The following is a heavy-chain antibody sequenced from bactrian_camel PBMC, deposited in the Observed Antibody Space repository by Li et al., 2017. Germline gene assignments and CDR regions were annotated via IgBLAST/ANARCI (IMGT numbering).Heavy chain of an antibody. J-gene: IGHJ4*01. D-gene: IGHD7*01. V-gene: IGHV3S40*01. CDR1: GYTYSTC. Sequence: DVQLVESGGGLVQPGGSLRLSCAASGYTYSTCMGWFRQAPGKEREVVAFIYIGGSSTYYADFVKGRFTISQDDAKNTVYLQMNSLKPEDTAVYYCVRDLKGDVGNWWALSIWGRGTQVTVS. CDR2: IYIGGSST. CDR3: VRDLKGDVGNWWALSI.